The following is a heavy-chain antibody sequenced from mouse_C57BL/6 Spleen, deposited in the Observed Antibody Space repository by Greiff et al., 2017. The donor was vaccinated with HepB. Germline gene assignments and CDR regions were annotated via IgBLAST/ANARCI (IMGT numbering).Heavy chain of an antibody. CDR2: INPGSGGT. J-gene: IGHJ3*01. CDR1: GYAFTNYL. CDR3: ARSEQFAY. Sequence: LLESGAELVRPGTSVKVSCKASGYAFTNYLIEWVKQRPGQGLEWIGVINPGSGGTNYNEKFKGKATLTADKSSSTAYMQLSSLTSEDSAVYFCARSEQFAYWGQGTLVTVSA. V-gene: IGHV1-54*01.